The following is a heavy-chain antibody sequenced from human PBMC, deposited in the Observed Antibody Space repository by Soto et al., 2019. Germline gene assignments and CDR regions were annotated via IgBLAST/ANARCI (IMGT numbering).Heavy chain of an antibody. CDR2: IYYSGST. V-gene: IGHV4-59*02. Sequence: QVQLQESGPRLVKPSETLSLICTVSGVSVSSHFWSWIRQPPGKGLEWLGYIYYSGSTNYNPSLKSRVTISVDTSKNQVSLKLTSVTAADAALYFCARRKGAADFWGQGTLVTVSS. J-gene: IGHJ4*02. CDR1: GVSVSSHF. CDR3: ARRKGAADF.